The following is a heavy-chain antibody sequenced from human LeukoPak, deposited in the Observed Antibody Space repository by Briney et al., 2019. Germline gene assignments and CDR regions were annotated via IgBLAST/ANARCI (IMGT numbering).Heavy chain of an antibody. CDR1: GFTFSSHW. Sequence: GGSLRLSCAASGFTFSSHWMSWVRQASGKGLEWVANINQDGSEKYYVDSVKGRFTISRDNAKNSLYLQMNSLRAEDTAVYYCARRDCSGGSCYGIDYWGQGTLVTVSS. J-gene: IGHJ4*02. CDR3: ARRDCSGGSCYGIDY. V-gene: IGHV3-7*01. CDR2: INQDGSEK. D-gene: IGHD2-15*01.